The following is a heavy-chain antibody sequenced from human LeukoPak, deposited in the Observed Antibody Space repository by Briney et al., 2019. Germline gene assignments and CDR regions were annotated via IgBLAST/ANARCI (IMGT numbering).Heavy chain of an antibody. D-gene: IGHD6-13*01. J-gene: IGHJ6*02. CDR3: AVYSSSWYGRYYYYGMDV. V-gene: IGHV1-24*01. CDR1: GYTLTELS. CDR2: FDPEDDET. Sequence: ASVKVSYKVSGYTLTELSMHWVRQAPGKGLEWMGGFDPEDDETIYAQKFQGRVTMTEDTSTDTAYMELSSLRSEDTAVYYCAVYSSSWYGRYYYYGMDVWGQGTTVTVSS.